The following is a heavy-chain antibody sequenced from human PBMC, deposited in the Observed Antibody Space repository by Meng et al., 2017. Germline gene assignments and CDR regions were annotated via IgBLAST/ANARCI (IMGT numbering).Heavy chain of an antibody. CDR3: ARALRYYYGSERNYYYYGMDV. V-gene: IGHV4-59*01. CDR1: GGSISSYY. CDR2: IYYSGSP. D-gene: IGHD3-10*01. Sequence: SEPLSLTCTVSGGSISSYYWSWIRQPPGKGLEWIGYIYYSGSPNYNPSLKSRVTISVDTSKNQSSLKLSSVTAADTAVYYCARALRYYYGSERNYYYYGMDVWGQGTTVTVSS. J-gene: IGHJ6*02.